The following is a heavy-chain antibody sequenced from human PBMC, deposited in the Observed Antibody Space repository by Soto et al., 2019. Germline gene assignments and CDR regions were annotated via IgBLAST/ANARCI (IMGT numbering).Heavy chain of an antibody. J-gene: IGHJ4*02. CDR1: GFTFSSYW. Sequence: GGSLRLSCAASGFTFSSYWMHWVRQAPGKGLVWVSRINSDGSSTSYADSVKGRFTISRDNAKNTLYLQMNSLRAEDTAVYRCAREDLLYAGYFPFDYWGQGTLVTVSS. D-gene: IGHD3-9*01. V-gene: IGHV3-74*01. CDR3: AREDLLYAGYFPFDY. CDR2: INSDGSST.